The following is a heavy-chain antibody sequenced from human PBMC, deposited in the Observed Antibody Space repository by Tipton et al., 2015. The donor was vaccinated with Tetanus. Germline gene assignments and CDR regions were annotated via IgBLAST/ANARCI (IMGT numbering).Heavy chain of an antibody. CDR3: ARANNEFPKKGPLDS. V-gene: IGHV4-31*03. Sequence: TLSLTCTISGDSMSGEFDYWSWIRHLPGKGLEWIGYIHYRGTTLFNPSLKRRLTMSVDTSQNQFSLRLTSVTAADTAVYFCARANNEFPKKGPLDSWGQGSLVIVSS. D-gene: IGHD1-1*01. CDR2: IHYRGTT. J-gene: IGHJ4*02. CDR1: GDSMSGEFDY.